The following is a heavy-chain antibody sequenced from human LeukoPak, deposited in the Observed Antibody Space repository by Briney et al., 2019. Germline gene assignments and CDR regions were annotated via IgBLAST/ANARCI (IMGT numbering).Heavy chain of an antibody. Sequence: GGSLRLSCAASGFTFSSYAMSWVRQVPGKGLEWVSAISGSGGSTYYADSVKGRFTISRDNSKNTLYLQMNSLRAEDTSVYYCAKGYSYGPSKYYFDYWGQGTLVTVSS. CDR2: ISGSGGST. CDR3: AKGYSYGPSKYYFDY. CDR1: GFTFSSYA. J-gene: IGHJ4*02. V-gene: IGHV3-23*01. D-gene: IGHD5-18*01.